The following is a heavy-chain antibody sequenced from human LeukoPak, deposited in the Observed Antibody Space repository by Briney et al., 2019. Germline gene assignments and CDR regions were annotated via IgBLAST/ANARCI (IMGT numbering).Heavy chain of an antibody. Sequence: GGSLRLSCAASGYTFSTYGMHWVRQAPGKGLEWVSSISSSSSYIYYADSVKGRFTISRDNAKNSLYLQMNSLRAEDTAVYYCARAYGSGTNWGQGTLVTVSS. J-gene: IGHJ4*02. V-gene: IGHV3-21*01. CDR2: ISSSSSYI. CDR3: ARAYGSGTN. CDR1: GYTFSTYG. D-gene: IGHD3-10*01.